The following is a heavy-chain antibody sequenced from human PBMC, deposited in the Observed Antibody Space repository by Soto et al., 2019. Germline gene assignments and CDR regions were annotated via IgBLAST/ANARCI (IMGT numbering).Heavy chain of an antibody. CDR2: INHSGST. D-gene: IGHD3-10*01. V-gene: IGHV4-34*01. CDR3: ARLKVGRSGSIYGLDV. J-gene: IGHJ6*02. Sequence: QVQLQQWGAGLLKPSETLSLTCAVYGGSFSGYYWSWIRQPPGKGLEWIGEINHSGSTNYNPPLKCRANKSVDSSTKQSPLTLRRGAAAVKAVYYCARLKVGRSGSIYGLDVWGQGTTVTVSS. CDR1: GGSFSGYY.